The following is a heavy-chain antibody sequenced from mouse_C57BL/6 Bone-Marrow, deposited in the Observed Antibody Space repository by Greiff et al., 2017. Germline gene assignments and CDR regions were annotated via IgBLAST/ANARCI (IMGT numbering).Heavy chain of an antibody. J-gene: IGHJ4*01. CDR1: GYTFTSYW. CDR3: ARRGYGSSLAMDY. D-gene: IGHD1-1*01. CDR2: IHPNSGST. Sequence: VQLQQPGAELVKPGASVKLSCKASGYTFTSYWMHWVKQRPGQGLEWIGMIHPNSGSTNYNEKFKSKATVTVDKSSSTAYMQLSSLTSEDSAVYYCARRGYGSSLAMDYWGQGTSVTVSS. V-gene: IGHV1-64*01.